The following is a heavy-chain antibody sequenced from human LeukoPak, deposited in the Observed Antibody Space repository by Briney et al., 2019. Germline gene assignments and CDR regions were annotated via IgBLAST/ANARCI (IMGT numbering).Heavy chain of an antibody. Sequence: SETLSLTCAVSGGSISSSNWWSWVRQPPGKGLEWIGEIYHSGSTNYNPSLKSRVTISGDTSKNQFSLRLSSVTAADTAVYSCARHKDAAMVTTFDFWGQGTLVTVSS. CDR2: IYHSGST. CDR3: ARHKDAAMVTTFDF. J-gene: IGHJ4*02. D-gene: IGHD5-18*01. CDR1: GGSISSSNW. V-gene: IGHV4-4*02.